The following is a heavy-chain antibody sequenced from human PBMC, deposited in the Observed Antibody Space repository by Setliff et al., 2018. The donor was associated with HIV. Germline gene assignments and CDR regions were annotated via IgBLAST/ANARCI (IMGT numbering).Heavy chain of an antibody. J-gene: IGHJ5*02. CDR1: GYPIDSGFY. D-gene: IGHD3-10*01. CDR3: ARNHYYGSGKKRWFDP. V-gene: IGHV4-38-2*01. Sequence: PSETLSLTCAVYGYPIDSGFYWGWIRQTPGKGLEWIASSYHTGSKYYNPSLKRRATISVDTSKNQFSLKLTPVTAADTAVYYCARNHYYGSGKKRWFDPWGQGMLVTVSS. CDR2: SYHTGSK.